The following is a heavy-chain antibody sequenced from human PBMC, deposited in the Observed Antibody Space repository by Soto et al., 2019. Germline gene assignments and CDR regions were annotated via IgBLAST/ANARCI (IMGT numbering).Heavy chain of an antibody. J-gene: IGHJ4*02. CDR1: GFSLSTTGVG. CDR3: PQRLRAYGVGRERANYFDH. D-gene: IGHD2-8*01. V-gene: IGHV2-5*02. Sequence: QITLKESGPTLVRPTQTLTLTCTFSGFSLSTTGVGVGWIRQPPGKALEWLALIYWDDDKRYSPSLKSRLTIPKYTSKNEVILTMTIMYPVDTATYYCPQRLRAYGVGRERANYFDHSGQRTLVTVSS. CDR2: IYWDDDK.